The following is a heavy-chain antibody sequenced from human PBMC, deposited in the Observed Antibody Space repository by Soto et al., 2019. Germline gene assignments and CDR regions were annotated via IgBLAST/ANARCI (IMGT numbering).Heavy chain of an antibody. V-gene: IGHV1-69*08. CDR1: GGTFSEYT. D-gene: IGHD2-15*01. CDR2: IIPILGIV. J-gene: IGHJ4*02. Sequence: VQRVQSGAEVKKPRASVKVSCKASGGTFSEYTSSWVRQAPGQSIEWTGRIIPILGIVNYAQKFQGRVMITADKSTSTAYMELSSLRSEDTAVYYCARDKGYSSGGSCYHDYWGQGTLVTVSS. CDR3: ARDKGYSSGGSCYHDY.